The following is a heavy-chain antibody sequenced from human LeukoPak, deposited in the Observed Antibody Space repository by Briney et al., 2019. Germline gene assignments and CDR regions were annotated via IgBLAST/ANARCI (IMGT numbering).Heavy chain of an antibody. CDR1: GFTFSSYD. CDR3: ARGYPGLHYFDY. J-gene: IGHJ4*02. V-gene: IGHV3-13*01. CDR2: IGTAGDT. D-gene: IGHD2-15*01. Sequence: PGGSLRLSCAASGFTFSSYDMHWVRHDTGKGLEWVSAIGTAGDTYYPGSVKGRFTISRENAKNSLYLQMNSLRAGDTAVYYCARGYPGLHYFDYWGQGTLVTVSS.